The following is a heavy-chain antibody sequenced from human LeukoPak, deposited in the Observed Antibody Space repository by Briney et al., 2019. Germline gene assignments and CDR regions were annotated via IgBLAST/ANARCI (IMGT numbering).Heavy chain of an antibody. CDR3: ASNYYGSGSLDY. CDR2: IYYSGST. J-gene: IGHJ4*02. CDR1: GGSISSYY. D-gene: IGHD3-10*01. V-gene: IGHV4-59*08. Sequence: SETLSLTYTVSGGSISSYYWSWIRQPPGEGLEWIGYIYYSGSTNYNPSLKSRVTISVDTSKNQFSLKLSSVTAADTAVYYCASNYYGSGSLDYWGQGNLVTVSS.